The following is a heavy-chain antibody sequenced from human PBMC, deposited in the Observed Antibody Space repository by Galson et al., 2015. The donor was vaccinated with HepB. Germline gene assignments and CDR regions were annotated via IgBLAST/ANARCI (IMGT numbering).Heavy chain of an antibody. J-gene: IGHJ4*02. CDR2: INEDGSEE. CDR1: GFTFTRHW. Sequence: LRLSCAASGFTFTRHWMSWVRQAPGKGLEWVANINEDGSEENYMDSVKGRFTISRDNAKNSLYLQMNSLRAKDTAVYYCAREPTADSSWGQGTLVTVSS. V-gene: IGHV3-7*03. CDR3: AREPTADSS. D-gene: IGHD6-13*01.